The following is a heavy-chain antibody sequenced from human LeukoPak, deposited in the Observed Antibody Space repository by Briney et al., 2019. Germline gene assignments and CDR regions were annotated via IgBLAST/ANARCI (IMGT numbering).Heavy chain of an antibody. CDR3: ARGERLGELSPSFDY. D-gene: IGHD3-16*02. CDR1: GYTFTSYG. Sequence: GASVKVSCKASGYTFTSYGISWVRQAPGQGLEWMGWISAYNGNTNYAQKLQGRVTMTTDTSTSTAYMELRSLRSDDTAVYYCARGERLGELSPSFDYWGQGTLVTVSS. CDR2: ISAYNGNT. J-gene: IGHJ4*02. V-gene: IGHV1-18*01.